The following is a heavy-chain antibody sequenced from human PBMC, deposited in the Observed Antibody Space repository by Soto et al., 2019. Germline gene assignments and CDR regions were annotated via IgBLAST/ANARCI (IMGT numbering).Heavy chain of an antibody. CDR1: GYTFTSYA. D-gene: IGHD2-2*01. Sequence: ASVKVSCKASGYTFTSYAMHWVRQAPGQRLGWMGWINAGNGNTKYSQKFQGRVTITRDTSASTAYMELSSLRSEDTALYYCARDGVVVVPAAPLVDPWGQGTLVTVSS. J-gene: IGHJ5*01. V-gene: IGHV1-3*01. CDR3: ARDGVVVVPAAPLVDP. CDR2: INAGNGNT.